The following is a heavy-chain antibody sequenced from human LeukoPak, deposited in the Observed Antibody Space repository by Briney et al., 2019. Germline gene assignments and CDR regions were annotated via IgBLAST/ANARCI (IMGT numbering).Heavy chain of an antibody. CDR2: INSSSGTI. Sequence: PGGSLRLSCAASGFKLIGYSMNWVRQAPGKGLEWVSYINSSSGTIIYADSVKGRFTTSRDNAKNSLYLQMNSLRAEDTAVYYCAKEGDNTGYRYFDDWGQGTLVTVSS. CDR3: AKEGDNTGYRYFDD. J-gene: IGHJ4*02. D-gene: IGHD3-22*01. CDR1: GFKLIGYS. V-gene: IGHV3-48*04.